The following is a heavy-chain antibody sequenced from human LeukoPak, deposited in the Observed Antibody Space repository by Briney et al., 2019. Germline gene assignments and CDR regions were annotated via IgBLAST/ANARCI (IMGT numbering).Heavy chain of an antibody. CDR1: GFTFSSYA. CDR2: ISGSGGST. Sequence: GGSLRLSCAASGFTFSSYAMSWVRQAPGKGLEWVSAISGSGGSTYYAESVKGRFTISRDNSKNTLYLRLNSLRAEDTAVYYCANSALRSIAVAGSPTDYWGQGTLVTVSS. D-gene: IGHD6-19*01. V-gene: IGHV3-23*01. J-gene: IGHJ4*02. CDR3: ANSALRSIAVAGSPTDY.